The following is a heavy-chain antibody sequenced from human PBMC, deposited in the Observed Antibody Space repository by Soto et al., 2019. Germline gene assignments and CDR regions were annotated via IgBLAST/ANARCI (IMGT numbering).Heavy chain of an antibody. Sequence: PGGSLRLSCAASGFTFSSYGMHWVRQAPGKGLEWVAVIWYDGSNKYYADSVKGRFTISRDNSKYTLYLQMNSLRAEDTAVYYCAREFGYYYGSGSYFHKYYFDYWGQGTLVTVSS. CDR3: AREFGYYYGSGSYFHKYYFDY. J-gene: IGHJ4*02. V-gene: IGHV3-33*01. CDR2: IWYDGSNK. D-gene: IGHD3-10*01. CDR1: GFTFSSYG.